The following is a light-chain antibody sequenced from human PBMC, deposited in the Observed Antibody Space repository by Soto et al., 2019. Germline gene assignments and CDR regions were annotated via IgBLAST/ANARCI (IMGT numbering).Light chain of an antibody. Sequence: EIVLTQSPGTLSLSPGERATLSCRASQSFSSSYLAWYQQKPGQAPRLLIYGASSRATGIPDRFSGSGSGTDFTLTISRLEPEDFAVYYCQQYSTYTPRTFGQGTKVEIK. CDR3: QQYSTYTPRT. J-gene: IGKJ1*01. V-gene: IGKV3-20*01. CDR1: QSFSSSY. CDR2: GAS.